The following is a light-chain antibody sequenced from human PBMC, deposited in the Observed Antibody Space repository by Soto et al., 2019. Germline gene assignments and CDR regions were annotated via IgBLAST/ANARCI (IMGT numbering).Light chain of an antibody. CDR1: QDISNY. Sequence: DIQMTQSPSSLSASVGDRVTITCQASQDISNYLNWYQQKPGKAPKLLIYDASNLETGVPSRFSGSGSGTDFTFTISSLQPEDIATYYCQQYDNLLVTFGQGTNLEIK. V-gene: IGKV1-33*01. CDR3: QQYDNLLVT. CDR2: DAS. J-gene: IGKJ2*01.